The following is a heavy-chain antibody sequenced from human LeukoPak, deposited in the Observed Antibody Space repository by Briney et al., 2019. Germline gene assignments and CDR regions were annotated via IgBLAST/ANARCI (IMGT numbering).Heavy chain of an antibody. V-gene: IGHV3-30*18. D-gene: IGHD2/OR15-2a*01. J-gene: IGHJ6*02. CDR3: AKDHFSEGVGFYYVMDV. CDR2: ISYDGSNK. Sequence: GGSLRLSCADSGFTFSRFGMHWVRQAPGKGLEGVAVISYDGSNKYYADSVKGGFTILRDNKRKTLYMQMNRVREDDTDVYYCAKDHFSEGVGFYYVMDVWGQGTPVTVSS. CDR1: GFTFSRFG.